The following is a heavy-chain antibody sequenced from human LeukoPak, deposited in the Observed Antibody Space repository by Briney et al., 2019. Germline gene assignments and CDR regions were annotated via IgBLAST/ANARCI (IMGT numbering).Heavy chain of an antibody. CDR1: GGSISSSSYY. CDR3: ARVDCSGGSCSTWFDY. CDR2: IYYSGST. D-gene: IGHD2-15*01. V-gene: IGHV4-39*01. J-gene: IGHJ4*02. Sequence: SETLSLTCTVSGGSISSSSYYWGWIRQPPGKGLEWIGSIYYSGSTYYNPALKSRVAISVDTSKNQFSLKLSSVTAADTAVYYCARVDCSGGSCSTWFDYWGQGTLVTVSS.